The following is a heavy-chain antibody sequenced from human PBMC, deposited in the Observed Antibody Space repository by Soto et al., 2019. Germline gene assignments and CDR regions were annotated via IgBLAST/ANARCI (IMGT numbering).Heavy chain of an antibody. Sequence: SETLSLTCSVSGGSVSDKTYYWSRIRQPPGKRLEWIGYVYYSGTTNYNPSLKSRVTISVDLSKNRFSLRLSSVTTADTALYYCARTTAVPNTLRSRYFFDYWGQGTLVTVSS. CDR1: GGSVSDKTYY. D-gene: IGHD4-17*01. CDR3: ARTTAVPNTLRSRYFFDY. V-gene: IGHV4-61*01. J-gene: IGHJ4*02. CDR2: VYYSGTT.